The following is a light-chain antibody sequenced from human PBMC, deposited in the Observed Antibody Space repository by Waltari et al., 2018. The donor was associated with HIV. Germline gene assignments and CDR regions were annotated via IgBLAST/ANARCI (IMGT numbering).Light chain of an antibody. Sequence: IVMRQSPATLSVPPGERATLSCRASQDVGDHLAWYQQKPGQAPRLLISGASTRATGVPPRFSGRGSGTDFTLTIDSLQSEDYALYYCQQYNSRPPWTFGQGTKVEI. J-gene: IGKJ1*01. CDR3: QQYNSRPPWT. CDR1: QDVGDH. CDR2: GAS. V-gene: IGKV3-15*01.